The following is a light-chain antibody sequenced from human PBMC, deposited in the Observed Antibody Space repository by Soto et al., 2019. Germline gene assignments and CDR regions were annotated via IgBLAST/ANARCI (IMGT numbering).Light chain of an antibody. V-gene: IGKV1-5*01. J-gene: IGKJ1*01. CDR2: DAY. Sequence: DTQMTQSPSTVSASIGDRFTITCRASQSISTWLARYQQKPGKAPKLLIYDAYSLESGVPSRFSGSGSGTEFTLTISSLQSEDFAVYYCQQYNNWPPMTFGQGTKVDIK. CDR3: QQYNNWPPMT. CDR1: QSISTW.